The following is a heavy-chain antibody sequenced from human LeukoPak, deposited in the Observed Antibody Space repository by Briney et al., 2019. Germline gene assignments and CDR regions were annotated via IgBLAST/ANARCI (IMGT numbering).Heavy chain of an antibody. V-gene: IGHV4-39*07. D-gene: IGHD2-2*02. Sequence: SETLSLTCTVSGGSISSSSYYWGWIRQPPGKGLEWIGSIYYSGSTYYNPSLKSRVTISVDTSKNQFSLKLSSVTAADTAVYYCARDQWGVPAAIRGYYYYYYMDVWGKGTTVTVSS. J-gene: IGHJ6*03. CDR3: ARDQWGVPAAIRGYYYYYYMDV. CDR1: GGSISSSSYY. CDR2: IYYSGST.